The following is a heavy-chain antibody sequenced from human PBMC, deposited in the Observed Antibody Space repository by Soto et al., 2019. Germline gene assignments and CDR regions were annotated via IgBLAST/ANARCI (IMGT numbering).Heavy chain of an antibody. CDR2: ISSSGSYT. D-gene: IGHD3-3*01. J-gene: IGHJ4*02. V-gene: IGHV3-11*06. Sequence: SLRLSCAASGFTFSDYYMSWIRQAPGKGLEWVSYISSSGSYTSYADSVKGRFTISRDNAKNSLYLQMNSLRAEDTAVYYCARAAEYYDFWSGYAAYWGQGTLVTVSS. CDR3: ARAAEYYDFWSGYAAY. CDR1: GFTFSDYY.